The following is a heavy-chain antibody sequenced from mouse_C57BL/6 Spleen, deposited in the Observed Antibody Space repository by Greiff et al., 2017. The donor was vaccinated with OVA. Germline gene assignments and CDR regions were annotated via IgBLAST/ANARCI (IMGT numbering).Heavy chain of an antibody. CDR3: ARRGSQLGPFAY. J-gene: IGHJ3*01. V-gene: IGHV1-72*01. CDR1: GYTFTSYW. CDR2: IDPNGGGT. D-gene: IGHD4-1*02. Sequence: QVQLQQPGAELVKPGASVKLSCKASGYTFTSYWMHWVKQRPGRGLEWIGRIDPNGGGTKYNEKFKSKATLTVDKPSSTVYMQLSSLTSEDSAVYKCARRGSQLGPFAYWGQGTLVTVSA.